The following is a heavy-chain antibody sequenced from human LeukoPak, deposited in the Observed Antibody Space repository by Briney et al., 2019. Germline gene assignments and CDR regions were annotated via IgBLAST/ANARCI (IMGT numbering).Heavy chain of an antibody. Sequence: GGSLRLSCAASGFTFNNYAMSWVRQAPGKGLEWVSTISGSGGSTYYADSVKGRFTISRDYSKNTLNLQMNSLRAEDTAVYYCAKENWGRGERDFDYWGQGTLVTVSS. CDR1: GFTFNNYA. V-gene: IGHV3-23*01. D-gene: IGHD3-16*01. CDR3: AKENWGRGERDFDY. CDR2: ISGSGGST. J-gene: IGHJ4*02.